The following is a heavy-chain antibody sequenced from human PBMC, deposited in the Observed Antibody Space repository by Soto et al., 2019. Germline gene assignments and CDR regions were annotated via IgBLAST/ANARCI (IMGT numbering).Heavy chain of an antibody. J-gene: IGHJ4*02. CDR3: ARDDY. V-gene: IGHV3-30-3*01. Sequence: GRSLRLSCGASGFTFSSYAMHWVRQAPGKGLERVAVISYDGSNKYYADSVKGRFTISRDNSKNTLYLQMNSLRAEDTAVYYCARDDYWGQGTLVTVSS. CDR1: GFTFSSYA. CDR2: ISYDGSNK.